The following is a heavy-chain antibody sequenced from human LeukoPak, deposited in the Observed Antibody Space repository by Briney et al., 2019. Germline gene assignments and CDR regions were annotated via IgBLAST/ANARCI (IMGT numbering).Heavy chain of an antibody. CDR3: ARLPGSSSWYGKDY. Sequence: PSETLSLTCSVSGGSISRSSYYWGWIRQPPGKGLEWIGSLYNTETTYYNPSLQSRVTISVDTSKNQFSLKLSSVTAADTAVYYCARLPGSSSWYGKDYWGQGTLVTVSS. CDR2: LYNTETT. CDR1: GGSISRSSYY. V-gene: IGHV4-39*01. J-gene: IGHJ4*02. D-gene: IGHD6-13*01.